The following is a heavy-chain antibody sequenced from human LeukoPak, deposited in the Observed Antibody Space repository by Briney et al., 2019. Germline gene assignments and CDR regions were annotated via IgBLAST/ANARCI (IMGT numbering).Heavy chain of an antibody. Sequence: SETLSLTCSVSGGSISGYYWSWIRQPPGKGLEWIGEINHSGSTNYNPSLKSRVTISVDTSKNQFSLKLSSVTAADTAVYYCARGGPRYCSGGSCYFGYWGQGTLVTVSS. J-gene: IGHJ4*02. CDR2: INHSGST. CDR1: GGSISGYY. V-gene: IGHV4-34*01. CDR3: ARGGPRYCSGGSCYFGY. D-gene: IGHD2-15*01.